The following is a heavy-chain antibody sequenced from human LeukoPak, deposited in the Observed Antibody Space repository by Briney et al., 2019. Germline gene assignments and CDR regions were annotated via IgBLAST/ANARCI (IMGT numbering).Heavy chain of an antibody. D-gene: IGHD6-13*01. Sequence: SETLTLTCTVSGGSISSSTDYWGRIRQPPGKGLEWIGRIFYSGSPYYSPSLQSRMTISIDTSKNQCSLKLSSVTAADTAMYYCARLKFSWLSYFHPWGAGNPGPVSS. CDR1: GGSISSSTDY. J-gene: IGHJ5*02. CDR2: IFYSGSP. CDR3: ARLKFSWLSYFHP. V-gene: IGHV4-39*01.